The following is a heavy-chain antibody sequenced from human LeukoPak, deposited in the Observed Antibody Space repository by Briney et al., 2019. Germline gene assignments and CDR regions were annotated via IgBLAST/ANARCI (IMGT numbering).Heavy chain of an antibody. Sequence: ASVKVSCKASGYTFTTYGISWVRQAPGQGREWMGWISAYNGNTNYAQKLQDRVTMTTATSTSTAYMELRSLRSDDTAVYYCARGRYCSSTSCYKVYYYYMDVWGKGTTVTVSS. CDR2: ISAYNGNT. CDR1: GYTFTTYG. D-gene: IGHD2-2*02. V-gene: IGHV1-18*01. J-gene: IGHJ6*03. CDR3: ARGRYCSSTSCYKVYYYYMDV.